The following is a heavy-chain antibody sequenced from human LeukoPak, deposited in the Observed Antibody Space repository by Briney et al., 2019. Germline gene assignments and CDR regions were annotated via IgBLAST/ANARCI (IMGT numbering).Heavy chain of an antibody. D-gene: IGHD2-21*02. CDR1: GGTFSSYA. J-gene: IGHJ5*02. CDR3: AREKKEYCGGDCKGAWFDP. CDR2: IIPIFGTA. Sequence: SVKVSCKASGGTFSSYAISWVRQAPGRGLEWMGGIIPIFGTANYAQKFQGRVTITADKSTSTAYMELSSLRSEDTAVYYCAREKKEYCGGDCKGAWFDPWGQGTLVTVSS. V-gene: IGHV1-69*06.